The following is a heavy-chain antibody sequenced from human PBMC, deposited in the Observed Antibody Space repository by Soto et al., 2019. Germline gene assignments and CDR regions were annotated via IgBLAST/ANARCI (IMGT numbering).Heavy chain of an antibody. Sequence: QVQLQESGPGLVKPSETLSRTCTVSGGSISSYYWSWIRQPPGKGLEWIGYIYYSGSTNYNPSLKSRVTISVDTSKNQFSLMLSSVTAADTAAYYCARCIRDNWLPFDFWGQGTLVTVSS. J-gene: IGHJ4*02. CDR3: ARCIRDNWLPFDF. CDR1: GGSISSYY. CDR2: IYYSGST. D-gene: IGHD1-1*01. V-gene: IGHV4-59*01.